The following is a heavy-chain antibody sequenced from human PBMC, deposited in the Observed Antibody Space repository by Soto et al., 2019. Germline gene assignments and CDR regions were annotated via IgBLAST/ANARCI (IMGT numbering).Heavy chain of an antibody. J-gene: IGHJ4*02. Sequence: EVQLLESGGGLVQPGGSLRLTCVGSGFTFRNQDMRWVRQAPGKGLEGVSGISGRGGVTYYADSVKGRFPISRDNSKKTLYLQMNNLRANDTAVYYCAKDRQFRSYYESAGHYNDWGQGTLVTVSS. CDR1: GFTFRNQD. D-gene: IGHD3-22*01. CDR2: ISGRGGVT. CDR3: AKDRQFRSYYESAGHYND. V-gene: IGHV3-23*01.